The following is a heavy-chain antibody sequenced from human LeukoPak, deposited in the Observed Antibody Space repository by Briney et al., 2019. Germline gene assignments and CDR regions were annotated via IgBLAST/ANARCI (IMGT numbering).Heavy chain of an antibody. V-gene: IGHV3-30*02. CDR1: GFTFSSYG. CDR3: AKDQDPYYCGSGSYYDY. Sequence: GGSLRLSCAASGFTFSSYGMHWVRQAPGKGLEWVAFIRYDGSNKYYADSVKGRFTISRDNSKNTLYLQMNSLRAEDTAVYYCAKDQDPYYCGSGSYYDYWGQGTLVTVSS. D-gene: IGHD3-10*01. J-gene: IGHJ4*02. CDR2: IRYDGSNK.